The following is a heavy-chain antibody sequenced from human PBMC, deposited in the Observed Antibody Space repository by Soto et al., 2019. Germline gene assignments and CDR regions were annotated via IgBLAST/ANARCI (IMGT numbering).Heavy chain of an antibody. Sequence: QVQLQESGPGLVKPSGTLSLTCVVSGDSITSSDWWSWVRQPPGKGLEWIGEIYHIGNTRYNPSLNRGVAMAEEKSRNRWSRGRGSGPAADRAVFYWVGAGRIVGATTAFASGGRGTLVTVSS. V-gene: IGHV4-4*02. CDR1: GDSITSSDW. J-gene: IGHJ4*02. CDR2: IYHIGNT. D-gene: IGHD1-26*01. CDR3: VGAGRIVGATTAFAS.